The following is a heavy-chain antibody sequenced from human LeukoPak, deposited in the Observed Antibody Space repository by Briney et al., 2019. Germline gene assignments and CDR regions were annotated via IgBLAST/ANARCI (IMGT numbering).Heavy chain of an antibody. CDR2: RYHSGST. CDR3: ARGSSIVGASLGPQWGY. CDR1: GYSISSGHY. J-gene: IGHJ4*02. V-gene: IGHV4-38-2*02. D-gene: IGHD1-26*01. Sequence: SETLSLTCTVSGYSISSGHYWGWIQQPPGKGLEGIGSRYHSGSTYYNPPLRRRATTSEDASKNQFSLMLRSVTAADTAVYDCARGSSIVGASLGPQWGYWGQGTLVTVSS.